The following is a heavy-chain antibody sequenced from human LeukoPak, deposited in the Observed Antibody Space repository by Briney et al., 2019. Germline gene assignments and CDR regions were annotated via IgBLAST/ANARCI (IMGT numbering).Heavy chain of an antibody. CDR1: GFTFSKYM. CDR3: AMTGTSTPGFDL. Sequence: RGSLRLSCVASGFTFSKYMMSWVRQAPGKGPEWVSSVSSSSTTTYYADSVKGRFSVSRDNSRNTLYLQMNTLRADDAALYYCAMTGTSTPGFDLWGQGTLVTVS. V-gene: IGHV3-23*01. D-gene: IGHD1-7*01. J-gene: IGHJ4*02. CDR2: VSSSSTTT.